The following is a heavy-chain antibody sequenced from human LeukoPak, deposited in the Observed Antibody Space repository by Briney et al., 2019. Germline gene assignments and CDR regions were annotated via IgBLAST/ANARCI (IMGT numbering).Heavy chain of an antibody. CDR1: GFTFSSHW. CDR3: ARDSSAWRYGMDV. Sequence: GGSLRLSCEAPGFTFSSHWTSWVRQALGKGLEWAANIKQDGSEKDYVDSVTGRFTISRDNAKNSLYLQMNSLRDEDTAVYYCARDSSAWRYGMDVWGQGTTVTVSS. CDR2: IKQDGSEK. J-gene: IGHJ6*02. V-gene: IGHV3-7*01. D-gene: IGHD6-19*01.